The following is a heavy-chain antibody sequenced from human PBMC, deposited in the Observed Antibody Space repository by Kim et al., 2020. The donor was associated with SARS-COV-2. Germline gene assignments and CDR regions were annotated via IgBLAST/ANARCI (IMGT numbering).Heavy chain of an antibody. CDR3: ARYFDL. J-gene: IGHJ2*01. V-gene: IGHV3-48*02. CDR2: SGSSR. Sequence: SGSSRYYADSVGGRFTISRDDAKNSLYLQMSGLRDEDTAVYYCARYFDLWGRGTLVTVSS.